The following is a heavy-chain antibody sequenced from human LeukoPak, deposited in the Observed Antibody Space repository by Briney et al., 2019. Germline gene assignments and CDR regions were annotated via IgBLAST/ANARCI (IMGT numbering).Heavy chain of an antibody. CDR2: ISGSGGST. CDR3: AKDSGYCTNGVCYSFDY. J-gene: IGHJ4*02. Sequence: GGSLRLSCAASGFTFSSYAMSWVRQAPGKGLEWVSAISGSGGSTYYADSVKGRFTISRDNSKNTLYLKMNSLRAEDTAVYYCAKDSGYCTNGVCYSFDYWGQGTLVTVSS. V-gene: IGHV3-23*01. D-gene: IGHD2-8*01. CDR1: GFTFSSYA.